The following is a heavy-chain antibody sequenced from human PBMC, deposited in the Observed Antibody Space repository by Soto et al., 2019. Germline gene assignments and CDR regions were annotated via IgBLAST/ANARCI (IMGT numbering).Heavy chain of an antibody. V-gene: IGHV4-59*08. Sequence: SETLSLTCTVSGGSISSYYWSWIRQPPGKGLEWIGYIYYSGSTNYNPSLKSRVTISVDTSKNQFSLKLSSVTAADTAVYYCARQGGYSSSLFYYYYYMDVWGKGTTVTVSS. CDR3: ARQGGYSSSLFYYYYYMDV. D-gene: IGHD6-13*01. CDR1: GGSISSYY. J-gene: IGHJ6*03. CDR2: IYYSGST.